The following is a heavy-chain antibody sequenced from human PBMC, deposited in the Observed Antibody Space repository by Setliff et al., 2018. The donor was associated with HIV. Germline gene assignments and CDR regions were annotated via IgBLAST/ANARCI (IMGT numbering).Heavy chain of an antibody. V-gene: IGHV4-4*09. CDR3: ARDRHSSGLGRYGP. D-gene: IGHD3-10*01. CDR2: IYTSGST. J-gene: IGHJ5*02. Sequence: SETLSLTCTVSGGSISSYYWSWIRQPPGKGLEWIGYIYTSGSTNYNPSLKSRVSISVDTSENQFSLKLSSVTAADTAVYYCARDRHSSGLGRYGPWGPGILVTVSS. CDR1: GGSISSYY.